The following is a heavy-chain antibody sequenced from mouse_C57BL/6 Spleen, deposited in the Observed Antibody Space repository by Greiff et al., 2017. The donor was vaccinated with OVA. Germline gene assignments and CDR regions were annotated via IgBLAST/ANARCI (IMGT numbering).Heavy chain of an antibody. D-gene: IGHD2-1*01. CDR1: GFTFSSYA. CDR3: TRDGNYPLWYFDV. J-gene: IGHJ1*03. CDR2: ISSGGDYI. V-gene: IGHV5-9-1*02. Sequence: EVHLVESGEGLVKPGGSLKLSCAASGFTFSSYAMSWVRQTPEKRLEWVAYISSGGDYIYYADTVKGRFTISRDNARNTLYLQMSILKSEDTAMYYCTRDGNYPLWYFDVWGTGTTVTVSS.